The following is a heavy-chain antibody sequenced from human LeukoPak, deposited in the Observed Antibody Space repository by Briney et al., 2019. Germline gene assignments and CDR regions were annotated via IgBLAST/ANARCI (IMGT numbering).Heavy chain of an antibody. CDR2: ISAYNGNT. D-gene: IGHD6-19*01. J-gene: IGHJ4*02. Sequence: ASVKVSCKASGYTFTNYDVNWVRQAPGQGLEWMGWISAYNGNTNYAQKLQGRVTMTTDTSTSTAYMELRSLRSDDTAVYYCAREKYSSGLTVLDYWGQGTLVTVSS. CDR3: AREKYSSGLTVLDY. V-gene: IGHV1-18*01. CDR1: GYTFTNYD.